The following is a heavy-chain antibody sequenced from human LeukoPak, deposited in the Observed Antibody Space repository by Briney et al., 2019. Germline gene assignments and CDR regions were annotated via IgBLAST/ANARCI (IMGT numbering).Heavy chain of an antibody. Sequence: SETLSLTCAVYGGSFSGYYWSWIRQPPGKGLEWIGEIYHSGSTNYNPSLKSRVTISVDKSKNQFSLKLSPVTAADTAVYYCAREFGGSGFDYWGQGTLVTVSS. V-gene: IGHV4-34*01. CDR1: GGSFSGYY. D-gene: IGHD2-15*01. J-gene: IGHJ4*02. CDR3: AREFGGSGFDY. CDR2: IYHSGST.